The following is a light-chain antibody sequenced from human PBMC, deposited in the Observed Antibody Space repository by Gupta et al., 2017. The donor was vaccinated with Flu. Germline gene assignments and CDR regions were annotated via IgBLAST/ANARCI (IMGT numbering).Light chain of an antibody. CDR1: QSISSW. Sequence: STLSASVGDRVTITCRASQSISSWLAWYQQKPGKAPKLLIYKASSLESGVPSRFSGSGSGTEFTLTISSLQPDDFATYYCQQYNSYSPETFGQGTKVEIK. CDR2: KAS. CDR3: QQYNSYSPET. J-gene: IGKJ1*01. V-gene: IGKV1-5*03.